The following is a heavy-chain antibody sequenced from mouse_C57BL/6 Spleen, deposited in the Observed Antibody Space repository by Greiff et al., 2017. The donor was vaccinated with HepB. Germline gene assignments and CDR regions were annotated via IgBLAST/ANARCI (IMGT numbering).Heavy chain of an antibody. J-gene: IGHJ4*01. D-gene: IGHD1-1*01. CDR1: GFNIKDYY. CDR3: ARYDYSSSYPYAMDY. Sequence: EVQLQQSGAELVKPGASVKLSCTASGFNIKDYYMHWVKQRTEQGLEWIGRIDPEYGETKYAPKFQGKATIAEDTSSNTAYLQRSSLTSDYTAVYCCARYDYSSSYPYAMDYWGQGTSVTVSS. V-gene: IGHV14-2*01. CDR2: IDPEYGET.